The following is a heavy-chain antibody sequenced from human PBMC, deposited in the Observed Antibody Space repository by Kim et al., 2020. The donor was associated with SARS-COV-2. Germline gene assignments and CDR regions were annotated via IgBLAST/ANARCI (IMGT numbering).Heavy chain of an antibody. CDR3: ARGLRVRAFDI. D-gene: IGHD4-17*01. CDR2: ISSSSSYI. V-gene: IGHV3-21*01. Sequence: GGSLRLSCAASGFTFSSYSMNWVRQAPGKGLEWVSSISSSSSYIYYADSVKGRFTISRDNAKNSLYLQMNSLRAEDTAVYYCARGLRVRAFDIWGQGTMVTVSS. CDR1: GFTFSSYS. J-gene: IGHJ3*02.